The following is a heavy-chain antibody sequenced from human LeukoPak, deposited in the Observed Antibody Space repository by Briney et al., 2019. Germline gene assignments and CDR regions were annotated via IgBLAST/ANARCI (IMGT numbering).Heavy chain of an antibody. CDR1: GFTFSSYA. CDR2: ISGSGGST. D-gene: IGHD3-10*01. Sequence: GGSLRLSCAASGFTFSSYAMSWVRQAPGKGLEWVSAISGSGGSTYYADSVKGRFTISRDNSKNTLYLQMNSLRAEDTAVYYCARGRYGSGSYYYGWFDPWGQGTLVTVSS. V-gene: IGHV3-23*01. CDR3: ARGRYGSGSYYYGWFDP. J-gene: IGHJ5*02.